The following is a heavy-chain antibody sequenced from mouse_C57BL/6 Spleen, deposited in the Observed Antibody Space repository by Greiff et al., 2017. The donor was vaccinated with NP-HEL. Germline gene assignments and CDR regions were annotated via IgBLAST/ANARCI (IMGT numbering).Heavy chain of an antibody. Sequence: EVKLMESGGGLVQPGGSLSLSCAASGFTFTDYYMSWVRQPPGKALEWLGFIRNKANGYTTEYSASVKGRFTISRDNSQSILYLQMNALRAEDSATYYCARYKGVFDYWGQGTTLTVSS. CDR3: ARYKGVFDY. V-gene: IGHV7-3*01. CDR1: GFTFTDYY. J-gene: IGHJ2*01. CDR2: IRNKANGYTT.